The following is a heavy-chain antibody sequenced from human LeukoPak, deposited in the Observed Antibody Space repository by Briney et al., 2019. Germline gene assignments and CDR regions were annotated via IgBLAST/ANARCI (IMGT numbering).Heavy chain of an antibody. CDR2: ISSKWGNT. J-gene: IGHJ4*02. D-gene: IGHD5-18*01. CDR3: VKKDTSMPAFDY. CDR1: GFIFSNYA. Sequence: GGPLRLSCSASGFIFSNYAMHWVRQATGKGLEYVSAISSKWGNTYYADCVKVRFTVSRDNSRNALYLQMRRLRGEDTAVYHCVKKDTSMPAFDYWGQGALVTVSS. V-gene: IGHV3-64D*06.